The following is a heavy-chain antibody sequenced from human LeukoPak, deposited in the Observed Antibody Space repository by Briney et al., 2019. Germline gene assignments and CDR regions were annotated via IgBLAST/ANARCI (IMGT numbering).Heavy chain of an antibody. CDR1: GYRFTDYW. V-gene: IGHV5-51*01. Sequence: GESLKISCKGSGYRFTDYWSGGVRQIPGKGLEWMGIIYPGDSDTRYSPSFQGQVTISADKSINTAHLQWSSLKASDTAMYYCARGAAGTTPDYYYFGLDVWGQGTTVRVSS. CDR3: ARGAAGTTPDYYYFGLDV. J-gene: IGHJ6*02. D-gene: IGHD1-7*01. CDR2: IYPGDSDT.